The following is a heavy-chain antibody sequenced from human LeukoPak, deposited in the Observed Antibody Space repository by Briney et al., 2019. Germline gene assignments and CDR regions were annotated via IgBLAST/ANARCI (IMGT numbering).Heavy chain of an antibody. J-gene: IGHJ4*02. CDR1: GGTISSGDYY. CDR3: ARDILTGFDY. D-gene: IGHD3-9*01. CDR2: IYYSGST. Sequence: SETLSLTCTVSGGTISSGDYYWSWIRQPPGKGLEWIGYIYYSGSTSCSPSLKSRLTISVDRSKNQFSLRLNSVTAADTAVYYCARDILTGFDYWGQGTLVTVSS. V-gene: IGHV4-30-4*01.